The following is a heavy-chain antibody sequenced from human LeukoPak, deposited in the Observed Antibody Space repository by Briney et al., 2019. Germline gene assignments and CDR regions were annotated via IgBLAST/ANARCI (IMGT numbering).Heavy chain of an antibody. Sequence: GGSLRLSCAASGSNFNDYWMHWVRQGPGKGLVWVSRINSDGRSIDYADSVKGRFTISRDNARNSLYLQMNSLRAEDTAVYYCARDTTGDAGGVFDSWGQGTLVTVSS. CDR1: GSNFNDYW. V-gene: IGHV3-74*01. D-gene: IGHD1-1*01. CDR3: ARDTTGDAGGVFDS. CDR2: INSDGRSI. J-gene: IGHJ4*02.